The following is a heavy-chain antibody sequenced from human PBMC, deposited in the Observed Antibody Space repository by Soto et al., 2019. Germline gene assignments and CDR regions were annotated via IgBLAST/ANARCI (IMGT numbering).Heavy chain of an antibody. V-gene: IGHV3-23*01. CDR3: AKDGQELVPSHWFDP. D-gene: IGHD6-13*01. Sequence: EVQVLESGGGLVQPGGSLRLSCAASGVTLRNYAMSWVRQAPGGGLEWVSSITGSGTSTYYADSVKGRFTISRDNSKNTLYLQMNSLRAEDTALYYCAKDGQELVPSHWFDPWGQGTLVTVSS. J-gene: IGHJ5*02. CDR2: ITGSGTST. CDR1: GVTLRNYA.